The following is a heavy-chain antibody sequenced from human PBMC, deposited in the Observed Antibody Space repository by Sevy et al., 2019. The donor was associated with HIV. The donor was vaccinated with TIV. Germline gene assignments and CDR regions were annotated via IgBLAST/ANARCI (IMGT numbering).Heavy chain of an antibody. CDR1: GFTFSSYG. V-gene: IGHV3-33*01. D-gene: IGHD6-6*01. Sequence: GGSLRLSCAASGFTFSSYGMHWVRQAPGKGLEWVAVILYDGSKKYYADSVKGRFTISRDNSKNTFYLQTSSLTSEDTAVYYCARGLAALPGYSHGMDIWGQGTAVTVSS. J-gene: IGHJ6*01. CDR2: ILYDGSKK. CDR3: ARGLAALPGYSHGMDI.